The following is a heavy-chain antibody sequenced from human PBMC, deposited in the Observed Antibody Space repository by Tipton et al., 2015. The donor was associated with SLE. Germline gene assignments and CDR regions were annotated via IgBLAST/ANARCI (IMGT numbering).Heavy chain of an antibody. CDR3: AKELVVVIALDY. V-gene: IGHV3-33*06. CDR2: IWCNGVNK. Sequence: SLRLSCAASGFSFSRYGMHWVRQAPGKGLEWVAVIWCNGVNKNHADSVKGRFTISRDNSKNTLYLQMNSLRAEDTAVYYCAKELVVVIALDYWGQGTLVTVSS. D-gene: IGHD2-21*01. J-gene: IGHJ4*02. CDR1: GFSFSRYG.